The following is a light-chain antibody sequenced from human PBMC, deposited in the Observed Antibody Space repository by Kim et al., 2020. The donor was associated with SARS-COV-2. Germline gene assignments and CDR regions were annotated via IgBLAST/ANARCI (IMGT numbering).Light chain of an antibody. CDR3: HPRVGFAKEYV. CDR2: EKN. V-gene: IGLV3-19*01. CDR1: SLRNSY. J-gene: IGLJ1*01. Sequence: SSELTQDPAVSVALGQTVKITCQGDSLRNSYASWYQQKPGQAPQLVVYEKNDRPAGISDRFSGSSSGNTASLTITGAQAEDEADYYCHPRVGFAKEYVFG.